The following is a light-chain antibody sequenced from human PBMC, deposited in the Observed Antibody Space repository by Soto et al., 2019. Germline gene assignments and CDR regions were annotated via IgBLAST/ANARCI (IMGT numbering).Light chain of an antibody. CDR3: QQRRNWVS. CDR2: DTS. Sequence: LTQSPAIVSLSPGERATLSCTASQTVDTYVAWYQQRPGQPPRLLIHDTSHSASGVPARFRGSGSGTYFTLTITRLEPEDFAVYFCQQRRNWVSFGPGTRV. CDR1: QTVDTY. V-gene: IGKV3-11*01. J-gene: IGKJ3*01.